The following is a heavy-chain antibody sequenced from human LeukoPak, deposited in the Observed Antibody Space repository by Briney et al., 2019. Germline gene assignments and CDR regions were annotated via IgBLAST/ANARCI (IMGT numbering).Heavy chain of an antibody. CDR1: GYTFTSYY. Sequence: GGSVKVSCKASGYTFTSYYMHWVRQAPGPGLEWTGIINPSGGSKSYAQKFQGRVTMTRDTSTSTVYMELSSLRSEDAAVYYCARDLGGSGRYYLDYWGQGTLVTVSS. CDR2: INPSGGSK. V-gene: IGHV1-46*01. J-gene: IGHJ4*02. D-gene: IGHD3-10*01. CDR3: ARDLGGSGRYYLDY.